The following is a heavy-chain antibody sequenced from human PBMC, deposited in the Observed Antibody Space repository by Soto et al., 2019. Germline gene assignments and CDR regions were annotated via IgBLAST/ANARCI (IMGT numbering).Heavy chain of an antibody. CDR2: MNTNSGNT. CDR3: ARGRRFYDFWSGYLPAHFDY. J-gene: IGHJ4*02. D-gene: IGHD3-3*01. V-gene: IGHV1-8*01. Sequence: QVQLVQSGAEVKKPGASVKVSCKASGYTFTSYDINWVRQATGQGLEWMGWMNTNSGNTGYAQKCQGRVTMTRNTSISTAYMELSSLRSEDTAVYYCARGRRFYDFWSGYLPAHFDYWGQGTLVTVSS. CDR1: GYTFTSYD.